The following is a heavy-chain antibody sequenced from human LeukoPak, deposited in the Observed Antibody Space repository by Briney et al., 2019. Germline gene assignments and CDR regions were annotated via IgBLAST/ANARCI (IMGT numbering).Heavy chain of an antibody. V-gene: IGHV4-39*07. CDR1: GGSISSSSYY. J-gene: IGHJ4*02. Sequence: SETLSLTCTVSGGSISSSSYYWGWIRQPPGKGLEWIGSIYYSGSTYYNPSLKSRVTISVDTSKNQFSLKLRSVTAADTAVYYCARVTGYMIEDYFDYWGQGTLVTVSS. CDR3: ARVTGYMIEDYFDY. D-gene: IGHD3-22*01. CDR2: IYYSGST.